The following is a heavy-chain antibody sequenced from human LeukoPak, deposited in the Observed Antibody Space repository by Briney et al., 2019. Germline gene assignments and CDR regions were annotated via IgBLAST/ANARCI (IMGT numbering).Heavy chain of an antibody. V-gene: IGHV4-59*08. Sequence: PSETLSLTCTVSGGSLSSYYWSWIRQPPGKGLEWIGYIYYSGSTNYNPSLKSRVTISVDTSKNQFSLKLSSVTAADTAVYYCARGIYSSGWYAWFDPWGQGTLVTVSS. J-gene: IGHJ5*02. CDR3: ARGIYSSGWYAWFDP. CDR1: GGSLSSYY. D-gene: IGHD6-19*01. CDR2: IYYSGST.